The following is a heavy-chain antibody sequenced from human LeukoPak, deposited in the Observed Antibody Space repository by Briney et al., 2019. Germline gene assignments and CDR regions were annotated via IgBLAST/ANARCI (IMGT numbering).Heavy chain of an antibody. Sequence: SEALSLTCAVSGYSISSSNWWGWIRQPPGKGLEWIGYIYYSGSTYYQPSLKSRVTMSVDTSKNQFSLKLSSVTAVDTAVYYCARYTTSWYTFDIWGQGTMVTVSS. J-gene: IGHJ3*02. CDR1: GYSISSSNW. CDR3: ARYTTSWYTFDI. V-gene: IGHV4-28*01. D-gene: IGHD6-13*01. CDR2: IYYSGST.